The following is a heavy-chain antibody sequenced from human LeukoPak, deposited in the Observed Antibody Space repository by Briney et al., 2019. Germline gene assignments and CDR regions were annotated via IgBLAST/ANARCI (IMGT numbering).Heavy chain of an antibody. CDR3: ARRPIWGDYVDAFDV. Sequence: PSETLSLTCTVSGGSISSSSFYWGWIRQPPGKGLGWLGSFYYSGSTYYNPSLKSRVTISVDTSKNQFSLKLSSVTAADTAFYYCARRPIWGDYVDAFDVWGQGTMVTVSS. D-gene: IGHD4-17*01. CDR1: GGSISSSSFY. V-gene: IGHV4-39*01. J-gene: IGHJ3*01. CDR2: FYYSGST.